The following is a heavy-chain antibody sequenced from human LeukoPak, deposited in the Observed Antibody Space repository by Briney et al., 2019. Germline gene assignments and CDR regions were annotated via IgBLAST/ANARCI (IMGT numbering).Heavy chain of an antibody. V-gene: IGHV3-23*01. CDR3: AKKDSGGSYNLFDP. Sequence: PGGSLRLSCAASGFTFKNYAMNWVRQSPGQGLEWVSTISGDAVTSWYADSVKGRFTVSRDNSKNIVFLQMNNLRAEDTAVYYWAKKDSGGSYNLFDPWGQGTLVTVSS. J-gene: IGHJ5*02. CDR2: ISGDAVTS. D-gene: IGHD1-14*01. CDR1: GFTFKNYA.